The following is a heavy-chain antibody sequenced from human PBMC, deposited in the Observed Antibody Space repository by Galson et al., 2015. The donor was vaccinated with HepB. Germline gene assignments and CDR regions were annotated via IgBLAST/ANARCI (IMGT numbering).Heavy chain of an antibody. CDR1: GFTLSYYA. CDR2: ITPSGDNT. V-gene: IGHV3-23*01. D-gene: IGHD6-19*01. Sequence: SLRLSCAASGFTLSYYAMSWVRQAPGKGLEWISAITPSGDNTYSADSMKGRFTISRDSSRNTLFLQMNNLRADDTAIYFCAKVFSEKTDGWYRQALYYFDSWGQGTRVTVSS. CDR3: AKVFSEKTDGWYRQALYYFDS. J-gene: IGHJ4*02.